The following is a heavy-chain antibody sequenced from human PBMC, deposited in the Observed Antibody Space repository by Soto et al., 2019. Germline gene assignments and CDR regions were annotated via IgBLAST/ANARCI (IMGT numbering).Heavy chain of an antibody. CDR3: AREGYYSGSGTYSPPRFYGMDV. CDR2: IYPGHSDA. J-gene: IGHJ6*02. V-gene: IGHV5-51*01. D-gene: IGHD3-10*01. CDR1: GYNFISYW. Sequence: PGESLKISCKASGYNFISYWIGWVRQIPGKGLEWMGIIYPGHSDARYSPSFQGQISISADSSINTAYLRGLRSDDTAVYFCAREGYYSGSGTYSPPRFYGMDVWGQGTTVTVSS.